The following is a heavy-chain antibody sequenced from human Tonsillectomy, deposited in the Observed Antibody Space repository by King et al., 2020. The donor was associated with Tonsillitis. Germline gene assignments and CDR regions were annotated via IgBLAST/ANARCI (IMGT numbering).Heavy chain of an antibody. D-gene: IGHD3-16*01. V-gene: IGHV1-8*01. Sequence: VQLVESGAEVKNPGASVKVSCKASGYTFTSYDINWVRQATGQGLEWMGWMNPDSGNTGYAQKFQGRVTMTRNTSISTAYMEVSSLRSEDTAVYYCARGRPLVLGNWFDSWGQGTLVTVSS. CDR2: MNPDSGNT. CDR3: ARGRPLVLGNWFDS. J-gene: IGHJ5*01. CDR1: GYTFTSYD.